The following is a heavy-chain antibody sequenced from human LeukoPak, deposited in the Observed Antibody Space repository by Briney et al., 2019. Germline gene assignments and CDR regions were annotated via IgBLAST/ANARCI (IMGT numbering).Heavy chain of an antibody. D-gene: IGHD2-2*01. CDR2: IYTSGST. V-gene: IGHV4-4*07. CDR1: GGSISSYY. CDR3: AGDGDCSSTSCYDY. Sequence: SETLSLTCTVSGGSISSYYWSWIRQPAGKGLEWIGRIYTSGSTNYNPSLKSRVPMSVDTSKNQFSLKLSSVTAADTAVYYCAGDGDCSSTSCYDYWGQGTLVTVSS. J-gene: IGHJ4*02.